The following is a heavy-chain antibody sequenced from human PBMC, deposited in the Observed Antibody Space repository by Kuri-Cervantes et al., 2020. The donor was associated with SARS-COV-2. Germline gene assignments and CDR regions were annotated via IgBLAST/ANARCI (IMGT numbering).Heavy chain of an antibody. D-gene: IGHD6-19*01. V-gene: IGHV3-23*01. CDR1: GFTFSSFP. CDR2: ISGSGAST. J-gene: IGHJ4*02. Sequence: GGSLRLSCAASGFTFSSFPMSWVRQAPGKGLEWVSGISGSGASTYYADSVKGRFTISRDNSKNTLYLQMNSLRAEDTAVYYCAKVGTSIAVSGRFDYWGQGTLVTVSS. CDR3: AKVGTSIAVSGRFDY.